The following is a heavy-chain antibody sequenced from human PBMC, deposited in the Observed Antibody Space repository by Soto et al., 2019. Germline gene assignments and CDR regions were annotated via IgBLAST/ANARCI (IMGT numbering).Heavy chain of an antibody. D-gene: IGHD3-3*01. Sequence: QVQLVESGGGLVKPGGSLRLSCAASGFTFSDYYMSWIRQAPGKGLEWVSYISSSGSTIYYADSVKGRFTISRDNAKNSLYLQMNSLRAADTAVYYCATESPLDYDFWRRDRDYYGMDVWGQGTTVTVSS. J-gene: IGHJ6*02. CDR1: GFTFSDYY. CDR2: ISSSGSTI. V-gene: IGHV3-11*01. CDR3: ATESPLDYDFWRRDRDYYGMDV.